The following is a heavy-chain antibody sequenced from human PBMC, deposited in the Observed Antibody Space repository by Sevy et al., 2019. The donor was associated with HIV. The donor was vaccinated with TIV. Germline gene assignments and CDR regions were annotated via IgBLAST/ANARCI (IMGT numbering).Heavy chain of an antibody. CDR3: ARGKSGYGYALNY. J-gene: IGHJ4*02. Sequence: GGSLRLSCAASGFTVNSNYMTWVRQAPGKGLEGVSVIHSDDTTYHADSVKDRFTISRDNLKITLYLHMSSLRAEDTAVYYCARGKSGYGYALNYWGQGTLVTVSS. CDR2: IHSDDTT. D-gene: IGHD5-18*01. V-gene: IGHV3-66*01. CDR1: GFTVNSNY.